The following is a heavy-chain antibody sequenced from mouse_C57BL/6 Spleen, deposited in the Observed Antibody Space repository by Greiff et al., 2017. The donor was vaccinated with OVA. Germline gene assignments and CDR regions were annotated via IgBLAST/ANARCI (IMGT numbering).Heavy chain of an antibody. D-gene: IGHD2-5*01. CDR3: AREDYYSNYYFDY. V-gene: IGHV3-6*01. J-gene: IGHJ2*01. CDR2: ISYDGSN. Sequence: EVKLMESGPGLVKPSQSLSLTCSVTGYSITSGYYWNWIRQFPGNKLEWMGYISYDGSNNYNPSLKNRISITRDTSKNQFFLKLNSVTTEDTATYYCAREDYYSNYYFDYWGQGTTLTVSS. CDR1: GYSITSGYY.